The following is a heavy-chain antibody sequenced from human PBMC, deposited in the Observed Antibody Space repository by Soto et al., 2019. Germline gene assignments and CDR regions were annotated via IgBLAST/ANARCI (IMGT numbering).Heavy chain of an antibody. CDR3: ARGPGGPDGPGDY. J-gene: IGHJ4*02. CDR2: INAGNGNT. D-gene: IGHD2-15*01. Sequence: QVQLVQSGAEVEKPGASVKVSCKASGYTFTSYAMHWVRQAPGQRVEWMGWINAGNGNTKYSQKFQGRVTITRDTSASTAYMELSSMRSEDTAVYYCARGPGGPDGPGDYWGQGTLVTVSS. CDR1: GYTFTSYA. V-gene: IGHV1-3*01.